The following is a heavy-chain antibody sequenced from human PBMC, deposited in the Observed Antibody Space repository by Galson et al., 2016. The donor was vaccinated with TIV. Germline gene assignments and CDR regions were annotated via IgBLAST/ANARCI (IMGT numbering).Heavy chain of an antibody. CDR2: VIPMFGTS. CDR3: AAVGGSHYEATKFYWDFDL. D-gene: IGHD1-26*01. V-gene: IGHV1-69*06. Sequence: QSGAEVKKPGSSVKVSCKASGGTFSSHAISWVRQAPGQGLEWVGGVIPMFGTSIYAQELQGRITIIADKSSDTAYMELRSLRSEDTAVYYCAAVGGSHYEATKFYWDFDLWGRGTLVTVSS. CDR1: GGTFSSHA. J-gene: IGHJ2*01.